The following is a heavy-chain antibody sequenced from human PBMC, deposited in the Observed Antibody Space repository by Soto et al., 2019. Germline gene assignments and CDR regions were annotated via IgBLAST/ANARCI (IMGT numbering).Heavy chain of an antibody. CDR1: GFTFSSYA. V-gene: IGHV3-23*01. CDR3: AKGGGSKDYYDTSGYYLYYYYAMDV. J-gene: IGHJ6*02. D-gene: IGHD3-22*01. Sequence: EVQLLESGGGLVQPGGSLRLSCAASGFTFSSYAMTWVRQAPGKGLEWVSALSGSGVSTYYADSVKGRFTISRDNSKNTLYLQMNGLRAEDTAVYYWAKGGGSKDYYDTSGYYLYYYYAMDVWGQGTTVTVSS. CDR2: LSGSGVST.